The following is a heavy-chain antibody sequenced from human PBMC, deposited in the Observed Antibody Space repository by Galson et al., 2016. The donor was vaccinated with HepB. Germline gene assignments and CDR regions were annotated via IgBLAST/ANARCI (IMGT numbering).Heavy chain of an antibody. CDR3: ARNLGEHCGDSSCNDY. Sequence: SVKVSCKASGGPFSSYSINWVRQAPGHGLEWMGGIIPSFGTPNYAQRFKGRFSITADDSTNTAYMELNSLRSEDTAVYYCARNLGEHCGDSSCNDYWGQGTLVTGSS. V-gene: IGHV1-69*13. CDR2: IIPSFGTP. J-gene: IGHJ4*02. D-gene: IGHD2-21*01. CDR1: GGPFSSYS.